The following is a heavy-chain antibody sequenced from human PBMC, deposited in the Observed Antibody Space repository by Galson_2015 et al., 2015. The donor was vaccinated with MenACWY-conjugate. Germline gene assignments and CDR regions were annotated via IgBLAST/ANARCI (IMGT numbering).Heavy chain of an antibody. D-gene: IGHD6-13*01. V-gene: IGHV7-4-1*02. CDR3: VSDPNLSSSWYLFDP. CDR1: GYTFTAYA. Sequence: SVKVSCKASGYTFTAYAINWVRQAPGQGLEWLGWINTNTGNPTYAQGFTGRFVFSLDTSVSTAYLQISSLKAEDTAIYYCVSDPNLSSSWYLFDPWGQGTLVTVSS. CDR2: INTNTGNP. J-gene: IGHJ5*02.